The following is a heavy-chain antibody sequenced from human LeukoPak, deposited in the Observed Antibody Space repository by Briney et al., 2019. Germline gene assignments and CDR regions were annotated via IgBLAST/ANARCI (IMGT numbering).Heavy chain of an antibody. CDR1: GLTVSNNY. D-gene: IGHD6-19*01. J-gene: IGHJ4*02. V-gene: IGHV3-53*01. CDR2: IYSGGST. Sequence: GGSLRLSCAASGLTVSNNYISWVRQAPGKGLVWVSVIYSGGSTYYAESVKGRFSISRDNSKNTVYLQMNSLRAEDAAVYYCARQFSGWHYFDYWGQGTLVTVS. CDR3: ARQFSGWHYFDY.